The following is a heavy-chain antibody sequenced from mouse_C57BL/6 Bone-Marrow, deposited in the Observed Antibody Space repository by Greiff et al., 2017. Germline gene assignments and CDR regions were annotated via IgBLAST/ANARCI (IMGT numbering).Heavy chain of an antibody. J-gene: IGHJ1*03. CDR1: GFTFSNYW. Sequence: EVMLVESGGGLVQPGGSMKLSCVASGFTFSNYWMNWVRQSPEKGLEWVAQIRLKSDNYATHYAESVKGRFTISRDDSKSSVYLQMNNLRAEDTGIYYCISTMITTNWYFDVWGTGTTVTVSS. D-gene: IGHD2-4*01. V-gene: IGHV6-3*01. CDR3: ISTMITTNWYFDV. CDR2: IRLKSDNYAT.